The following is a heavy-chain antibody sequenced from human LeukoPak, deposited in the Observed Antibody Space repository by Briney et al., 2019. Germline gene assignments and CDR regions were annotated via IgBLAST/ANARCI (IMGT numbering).Heavy chain of an antibody. CDR1: GGSFSGYY. CDR3: ARETYSRNNWFDP. V-gene: IGHV4-59*12. J-gene: IGHJ5*02. Sequence: SETLSLTCAVYGGSFSGYYWSWIRQPPGKGLEWIGYIYYSGSTNYNPSLKSRVTMSVDTSKNQFSLKLSSVTAADTAVYYCARETYSRNNWFDPWGQGTLVTVSS. CDR2: IYYSGST. D-gene: IGHD6-13*01.